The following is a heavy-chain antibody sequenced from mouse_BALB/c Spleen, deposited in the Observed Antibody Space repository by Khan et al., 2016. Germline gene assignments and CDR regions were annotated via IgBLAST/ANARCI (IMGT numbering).Heavy chain of an antibody. Sequence: QIQLVQSGPELKKPGKTVKISCKASEYTFTNYGMNWVKQAPGKGLKWMGWINTYSGESTYADDFKGRFAFSLDTSANTAYLQFNNLKNEDTATYFCARYRYCYGSGRYFGVWGAGTTVTVSS. J-gene: IGHJ1*01. D-gene: IGHD1-1*01. V-gene: IGHV9-3-1*01. CDR1: EYTFTNYG. CDR3: ARYRYCYGSGRYFGV. CDR2: INTYSGES.